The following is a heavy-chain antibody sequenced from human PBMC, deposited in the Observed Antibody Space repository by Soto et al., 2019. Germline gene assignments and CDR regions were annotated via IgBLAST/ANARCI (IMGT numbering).Heavy chain of an antibody. CDR3: ARIQSVAGNFDY. J-gene: IGHJ4*02. Sequence: QVTLKESGPVLVKPTETLTLTCTVSGFSLSNARMGVSWIRQPPGKALEWLAHIFSNDEKSYSTSLKSRLTISKDPSKSQVVLTMTNMDPVDTATYYCARIQSVAGNFDYWGQGTLVTVSS. V-gene: IGHV2-26*01. CDR1: GFSLSNARMG. D-gene: IGHD6-19*01. CDR2: IFSNDEK.